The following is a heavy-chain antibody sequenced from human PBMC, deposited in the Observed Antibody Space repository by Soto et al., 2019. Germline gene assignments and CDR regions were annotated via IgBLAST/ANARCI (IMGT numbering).Heavy chain of an antibody. V-gene: IGHV4-59*08. Sequence: PSETLSLTCTVPGGSISSYYWSWIRQPPGKGLEWIGYIYYSGSTNYNPSLKSRVTISVDTSKNQFSLKLSSVTAADTAVYYCARLARTLDYWGQGTLVTVSS. CDR1: GGSISSYY. CDR3: ARLARTLDY. J-gene: IGHJ4*02. CDR2: IYYSGST.